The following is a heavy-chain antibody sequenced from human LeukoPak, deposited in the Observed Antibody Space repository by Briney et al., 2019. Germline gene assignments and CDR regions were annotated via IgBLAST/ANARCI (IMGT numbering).Heavy chain of an antibody. V-gene: IGHV3-21*01. J-gene: IGHJ6*02. D-gene: IGHD3-16*01. CDR2: ISSSSSYI. CDR1: GFTFSSYS. Sequence: GGSLRLSCAASGFTFSSYSMNWVRQAPGKGLEWVSSISSSSSYIYYADSVKGRFTISRDNVKNSLYLQMNSLRAEDTAVYYCARDCLLYGMDVWGQGTTVTVSS. CDR3: ARDCLLYGMDV.